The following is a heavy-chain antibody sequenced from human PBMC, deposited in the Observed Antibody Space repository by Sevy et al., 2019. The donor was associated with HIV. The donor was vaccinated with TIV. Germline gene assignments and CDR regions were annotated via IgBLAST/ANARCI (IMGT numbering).Heavy chain of an antibody. Sequence: SETLSLTCTVSGGSISSYYWSWIRQPPGKGLEWIGYIYYSGSTNYNPSLKSRVTISVDTSKNQFSLKLSSVTAADTAVYYCARGDIAAAGTYYYYYYYMDVWGKGTTVTVSS. D-gene: IGHD6-13*01. J-gene: IGHJ6*03. V-gene: IGHV4-59*01. CDR3: ARGDIAAAGTYYYYYYYMDV. CDR2: IYYSGST. CDR1: GGSISSYY.